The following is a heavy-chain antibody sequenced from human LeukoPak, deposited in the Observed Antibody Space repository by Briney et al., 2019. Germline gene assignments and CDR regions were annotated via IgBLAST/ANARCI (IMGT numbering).Heavy chain of an antibody. J-gene: IGHJ4*02. V-gene: IGHV3-23*01. CDR2: ISHSGGTT. CDR3: ARDRYPLGSYAPPFDY. D-gene: IGHD3-16*01. CDR1: GFPFSSYA. Sequence: GGSLRLSCAASGFPFSSYAMSWVRQAPGKGLEWVSAISHSGGTTYYADSVKGRFTISRDNSKNTLYLQMNSLRAEDTAVYYCARDRYPLGSYAPPFDYWGQGTLVTVSS.